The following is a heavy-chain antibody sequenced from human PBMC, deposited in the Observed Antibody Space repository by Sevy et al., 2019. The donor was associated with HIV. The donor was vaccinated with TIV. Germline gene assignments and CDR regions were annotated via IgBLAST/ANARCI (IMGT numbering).Heavy chain of an antibody. CDR2: IYYSGNT. J-gene: IGHJ4*02. Sequence: SETLSLTCTVSDASINTINYYWGWIRQPPGKGLEWIASIYYSGNTYHNPSLESRVTISVDTSKNQFSLKLNSVTAADTAVYYCVRHRLRRIPASADFDYWGQGTLVTVSS. CDR1: DASINTINYY. V-gene: IGHV4-39*01. CDR3: VRHRLRRIPASADFDY. D-gene: IGHD6-25*01.